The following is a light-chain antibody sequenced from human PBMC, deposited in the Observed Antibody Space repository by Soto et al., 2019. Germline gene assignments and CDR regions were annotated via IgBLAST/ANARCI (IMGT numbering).Light chain of an antibody. J-gene: IGKJ2*01. Sequence: DIQMTQSPSSLSASVGDRVTITCRAGQSISSYLNWYQQKPCKAPKILIYATSSLHGGVQSRFSGSGSGTDFTLNISNLQPEDLPTSYGQQRYIAPYTFGQGTKLEIK. V-gene: IGKV1-39*01. CDR1: QSISSY. CDR2: ATS. CDR3: QQRYIAPYT.